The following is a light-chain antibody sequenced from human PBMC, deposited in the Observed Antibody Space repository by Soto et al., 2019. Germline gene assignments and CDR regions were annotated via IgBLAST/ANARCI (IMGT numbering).Light chain of an antibody. CDR1: SSDVGRYNY. Sequence: QSALTEPASVSGSPEQSITISCTGTSSDVGRYNYVSWYQQHPGKVPKLMLYNVNNRPSGVSDRFSGSKSGDTASLTISGLQTEDEADYYCSSYTSSSTFVFGTGTKVTVL. CDR3: SSYTSSSTFV. V-gene: IGLV2-14*03. CDR2: NVN. J-gene: IGLJ1*01.